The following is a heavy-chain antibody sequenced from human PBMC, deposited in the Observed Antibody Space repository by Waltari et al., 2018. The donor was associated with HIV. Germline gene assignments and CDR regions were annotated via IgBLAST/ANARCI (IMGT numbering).Heavy chain of an antibody. CDR1: GGSISSSSYY. J-gene: IGHJ3*02. Sequence: QLQLQESGPGLVKPSETLSLTCTVSGGSISSSSYYWGWIRQPPGKGLEWIGSNYYSGSTYYNPSLKSRVTISVDTSKNQFSLKLSSVTAADTAVYYCARLFQETDAFDIWGQGTMVTVSS. CDR3: ARLFQETDAFDI. CDR2: NYYSGST. V-gene: IGHV4-39*01.